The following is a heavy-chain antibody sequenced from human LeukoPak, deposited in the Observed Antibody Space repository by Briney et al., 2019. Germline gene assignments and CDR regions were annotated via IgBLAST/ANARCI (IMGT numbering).Heavy chain of an antibody. CDR2: ISSSSSTI. J-gene: IGHJ4*02. CDR3: ARGSDTDY. CDR1: GFTFSSYS. Sequence: GGSLRLSCAASGFTFSSYSMNWVRQAPGKGLEWVSYISSSSSTIYYADSVKGRFTISRDNAKNSLYLHMNSLRAEDTAVYYCARGSDTDYWGQGTLVTVSS. V-gene: IGHV3-48*04. D-gene: IGHD3-9*01.